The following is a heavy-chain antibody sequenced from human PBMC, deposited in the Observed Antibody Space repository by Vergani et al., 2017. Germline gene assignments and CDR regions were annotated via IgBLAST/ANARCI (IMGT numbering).Heavy chain of an antibody. D-gene: IGHD3-3*01. CDR2: IWYDGSNK. CDR3: ARDTRPNTYYDFWSGYYIGP. V-gene: IGHV3-33*01. Sequence: QVQLVESGGGVVQPGRSLRLSCAASGFTFSSYGMHWVRQAPGKGLEWVAVIWYDGSNKYYADSVKGRLTISRDNSKNTLYLQMNSLRAEDTAVYYCARDTRPNTYYDFWSGYYIGPWGQGTLVTVSS. J-gene: IGHJ5*02. CDR1: GFTFSSYG.